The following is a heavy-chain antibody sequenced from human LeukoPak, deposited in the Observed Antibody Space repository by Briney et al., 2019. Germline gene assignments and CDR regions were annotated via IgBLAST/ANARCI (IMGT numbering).Heavy chain of an antibody. V-gene: IGHV3-7*01. J-gene: IGHJ3*02. D-gene: IGHD2-15*01. Sequence: PGGSLRLSCAAFEFIFGTYSMHWVRQAPGEGLEWVANINRDGSEKNHVDSVKGRFIISRDNAKNSLYLQMDSLRAEDTAVYYCARDRTYCSGGRCYDLFDIWGQGTMVTVSS. CDR1: EFIFGTYS. CDR2: INRDGSEK. CDR3: ARDRTYCSGGRCYDLFDI.